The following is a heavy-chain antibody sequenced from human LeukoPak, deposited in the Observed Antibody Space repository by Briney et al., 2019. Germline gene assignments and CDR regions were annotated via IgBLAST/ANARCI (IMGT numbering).Heavy chain of an antibody. J-gene: IGHJ4*02. Sequence: GGSLRLSCAASGFTFSSYEMNWVRQAPGKGLEWVSYISSSGSTIYYADSVKGRFTISRDNAKNSLYLQMNSLRVEDTAVYYCARAYGDYDFDYWGQGTLVTVSS. D-gene: IGHD4-17*01. CDR2: ISSSGSTI. CDR3: ARAYGDYDFDY. V-gene: IGHV3-48*03. CDR1: GFTFSSYE.